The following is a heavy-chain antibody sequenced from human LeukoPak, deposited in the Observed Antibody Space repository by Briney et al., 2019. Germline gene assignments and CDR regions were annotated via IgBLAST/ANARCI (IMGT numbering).Heavy chain of an antibody. CDR3: ANVLDSDMVFDY. J-gene: IGHJ4*02. CDR2: ISVSGGTT. CDR1: GFSFDNYA. V-gene: IGHV3-23*01. D-gene: IGHD5-18*01. Sequence: GGSLRLSCAASGFSFDNYAMTWVRQAPGKGLKWVSAISVSGGTTYYADSVKGRFTISRDNSKNTVYLQMNSLRAEDTAVYYCANVLDSDMVFDYWGQGTLVTVSS.